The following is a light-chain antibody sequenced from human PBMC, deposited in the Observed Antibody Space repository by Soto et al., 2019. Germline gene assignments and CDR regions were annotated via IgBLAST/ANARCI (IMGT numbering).Light chain of an antibody. Sequence: DIPMTQFPATLSASVGDRVTITCRASQSVGDWLAWFQQKPGKVPRLMIYRTSKLGNGVPSRFSGSGSGTEFTLTISSLEHDDFATYYCQHLECSAWTFGQGTKEEI. J-gene: IGKJ1*01. CDR1: QSVGDW. CDR3: QHLECSAWT. V-gene: IGKV1-5*03. CDR2: RTS.